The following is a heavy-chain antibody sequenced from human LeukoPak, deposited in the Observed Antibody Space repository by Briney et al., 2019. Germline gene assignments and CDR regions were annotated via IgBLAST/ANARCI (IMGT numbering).Heavy chain of an antibody. D-gene: IGHD3-16*01. J-gene: IGHJ6*03. CDR3: ARDKGEGIYYFYMDV. CDR1: GFIFSAYA. Sequence: GGSLRLSCVASGFIFSAYAMHWVRQAPGKGLDWVAITSQDVRNNFYADSVKGRFTISRDNSKNTVYLQMNRLRVEDTAVYFCARDKGEGIYYFYMDVWGKGTTVTVSS. V-gene: IGHV3-30-3*01. CDR2: TSQDVRNN.